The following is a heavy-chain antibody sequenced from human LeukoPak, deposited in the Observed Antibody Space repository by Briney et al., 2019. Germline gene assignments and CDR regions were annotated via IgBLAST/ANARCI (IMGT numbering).Heavy chain of an antibody. J-gene: IGHJ4*02. CDR3: ASSGYDYRFFEN. V-gene: IGHV3-72*01. CDR2: TRNKANSYTT. D-gene: IGHD5-12*01. Sequence: PGRSLRLSCAASGFTFSDHYLDWVRQAPGKGLEWVARTRNKANSYTTEYAASVKGRFSISRDDSKNSLSLQMNSLKTEDTAVYYCASSGYDYRFFENWGQGTLVTVSS. CDR1: GFTFSDHY.